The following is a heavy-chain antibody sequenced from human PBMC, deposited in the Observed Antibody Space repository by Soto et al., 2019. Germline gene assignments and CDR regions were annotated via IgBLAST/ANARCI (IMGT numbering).Heavy chain of an antibody. Sequence: GESLKISCKGSGYSFTSYWIGWVRQMPGKGLEWMGIIYPGDSDTRYSPSFQGQVTISADKSIGTAYLQWSSLKASDTAMYYCAASRGYYGSGSYSFYFDYWGQGTLVTV. D-gene: IGHD3-10*01. J-gene: IGHJ4*02. V-gene: IGHV5-51*01. CDR3: AASRGYYGSGSYSFYFDY. CDR1: GYSFTSYW. CDR2: IYPGDSDT.